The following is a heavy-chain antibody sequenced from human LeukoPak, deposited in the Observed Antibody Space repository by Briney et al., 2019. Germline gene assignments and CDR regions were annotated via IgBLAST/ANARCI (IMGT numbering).Heavy chain of an antibody. V-gene: IGHV3-21*01. J-gene: IGHJ4*02. CDR2: ISTSSSYI. CDR3: ARGVYSGYDFDY. CDR1: GLTFSSYT. Sequence: SGGSLRLSCAASGLTFSSYTMIWVRQAPGKGLEWVSSISTSSSYIYYADSVKGRFTISRDNAKNSVYPQMSSLRAEDTAVYYCARGVYSGYDFDYWGQGTLVTVSS. D-gene: IGHD5-12*01.